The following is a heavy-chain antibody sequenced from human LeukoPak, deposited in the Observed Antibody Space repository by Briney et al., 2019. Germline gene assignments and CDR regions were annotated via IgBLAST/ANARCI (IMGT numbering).Heavy chain of an antibody. J-gene: IGHJ4*02. CDR2: IYTSGST. V-gene: IGHV4-61*02. CDR1: GGSISSGDYY. CDR3: ARGGRSYYDSSADFDY. Sequence: SETLSLTCTVSGGSISSGDYYWSWIRQPAGKGLEWIGRIYTSGSTNYNPSLKSRVTMSVDTSKNQFSLKLSSVTAADTAVCYCARGGRSYYDSSADFDYWGQGTLVTVSS. D-gene: IGHD3-22*01.